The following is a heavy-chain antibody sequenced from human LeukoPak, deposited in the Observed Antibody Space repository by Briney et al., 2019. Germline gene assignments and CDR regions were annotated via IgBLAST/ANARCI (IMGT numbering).Heavy chain of an antibody. J-gene: IGHJ5*02. CDR3: ARGVAYCGGDCYSRVRYNWFDP. CDR2: IYYSGST. D-gene: IGHD2-21*02. Sequence: SETLSLTCTVSGGSISSYYWSWIRQPPGKGLEWIGYIYYSGSTNYNPSLKSRVTISVDTSKNQFSLKLSSVTAADTAVYYCARGVAYCGGDCYSRVRYNWFDPWGQGTLVTVSS. V-gene: IGHV4-59*01. CDR1: GGSISSYY.